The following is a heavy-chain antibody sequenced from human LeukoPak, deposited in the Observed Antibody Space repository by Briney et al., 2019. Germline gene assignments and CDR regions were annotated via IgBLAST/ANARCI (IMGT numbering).Heavy chain of an antibody. D-gene: IGHD5-18*01. Sequence: SETLSLTCTVSGGSISSGDYYWSWIRQPPGKGLEWIGYIYYSGSTYYNPSLKSRVTISVDTSKNQFSLKLRCVTAADTAVYYCARGGVDTAGIWGQGTMVTVSS. CDR2: IYYSGST. CDR1: GGSISSGDYY. CDR3: ARGGVDTAGI. J-gene: IGHJ3*02. V-gene: IGHV4-30-4*01.